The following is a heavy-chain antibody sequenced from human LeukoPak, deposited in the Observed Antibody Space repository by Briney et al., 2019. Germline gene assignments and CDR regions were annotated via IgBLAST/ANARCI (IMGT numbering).Heavy chain of an antibody. V-gene: IGHV1-8*01. D-gene: IGHD3-9*01. Sequence: GASVKVSCKASGYTFTSYDINWVRQAPGQGLEWMGWMDPNSGNTDYAQKFQGRVTMTRHTSISTAYMELSSLRSEDTAVYYCARGLRYFDWVYRAPDAFDIWGQGTMVTVSS. CDR3: ARGLRYFDWVYRAPDAFDI. J-gene: IGHJ3*02. CDR2: MDPNSGNT. CDR1: GYTFTSYD.